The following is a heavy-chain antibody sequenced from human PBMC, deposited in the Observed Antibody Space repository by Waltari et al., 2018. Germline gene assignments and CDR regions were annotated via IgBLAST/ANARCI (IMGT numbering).Heavy chain of an antibody. CDR2: INQDGGDK. J-gene: IGHJ4*02. V-gene: IGHV3-7*01. CDR1: GFTFRPYW. Sequence: EVQLVESGGGLVQPGGCLRLSCAASGFTFRPYWMSGVRQAPGKGLEWVANINQDGGDKDYVDSVKGRFTISRDNAKNSLYLQMNSLRAEDTAVYYCARNYDGYLGQGTLVTVSS. CDR3: ARNYDGY. D-gene: IGHD4-4*01.